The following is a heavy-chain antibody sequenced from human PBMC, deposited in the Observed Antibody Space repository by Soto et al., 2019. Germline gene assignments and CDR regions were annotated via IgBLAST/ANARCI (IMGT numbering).Heavy chain of an antibody. Sequence: GGSLRLSCAASGFTFSSYSMNWVRQAPGKGLEWVSSISSSSSYIYYADSVKGRFTISRDNAKNSLKLQMNSLRAEDTAVYYCARDYYGSGSYRPEDHYYYYGMDVWGQGTTVTVSS. CDR3: ARDYYGSGSYRPEDHYYYYGMDV. D-gene: IGHD3-10*01. CDR1: GFTFSSYS. V-gene: IGHV3-21*01. CDR2: ISSSSSYI. J-gene: IGHJ6*02.